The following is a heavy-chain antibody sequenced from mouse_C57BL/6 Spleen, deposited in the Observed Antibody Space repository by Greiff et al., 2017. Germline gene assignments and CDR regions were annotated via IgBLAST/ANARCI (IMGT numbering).Heavy chain of an antibody. Sequence: VQLQQPGAELVRPGSSVKLSCKASGYTFTSYWMDWVKQRPGQGLEWIGNIYPSDSETHYNQKFKDKATLTVDKSSSTAYMQLSSLTSEDSAVYYCARSFITTVVAYYFDDWGQGTTLTVSS. CDR3: ARSFITTVVAYYFDD. D-gene: IGHD1-1*01. CDR1: GYTFTSYW. J-gene: IGHJ2*01. CDR2: IYPSDSET. V-gene: IGHV1-61*01.